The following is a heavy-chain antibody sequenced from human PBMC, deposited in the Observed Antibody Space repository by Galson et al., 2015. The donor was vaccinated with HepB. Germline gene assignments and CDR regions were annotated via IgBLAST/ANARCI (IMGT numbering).Heavy chain of an antibody. J-gene: IGHJ3*02. CDR1: GGSISSYY. D-gene: IGHD6-19*01. V-gene: IGHV4-59*01. CDR3: TRDMRPFTSGWRAFDI. Sequence: SETLSLTCTVSGGSISSYYWSWIRQPPGKGLEWIGYIYNSGSTNYNPSLKSRVTISVDTAKNQFSLKLRSVTAAYTAVYYCTRDMRPFTSGWRAFDIWGQGTMVTVSS. CDR2: IYNSGST.